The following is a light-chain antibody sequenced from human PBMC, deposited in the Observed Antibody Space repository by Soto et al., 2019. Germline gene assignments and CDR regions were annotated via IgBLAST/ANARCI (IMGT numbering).Light chain of an antibody. CDR3: QQHNNYLRT. CDR1: QSIRRW. V-gene: IGKV1-5*03. CDR2: KSS. J-gene: IGKJ1*01. Sequence: DIQMTQSPSTLSAAGGDRVTSTCRASQSIRRWSAWYQQKPGKDPRLLIYKSSTLESGVPSRFSGSGSGTEFTLTISSLQPDDFSNYYCQQHNNYLRTCGQGTKVEIK.